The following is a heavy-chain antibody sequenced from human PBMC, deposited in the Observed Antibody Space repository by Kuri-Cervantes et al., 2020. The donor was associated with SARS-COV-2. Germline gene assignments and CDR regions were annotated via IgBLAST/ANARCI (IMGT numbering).Heavy chain of an antibody. Sequence: SVKVSCKASGYTFTSYGINWVRQAPGQGLEWMGGIIPIFGTANYAQKFQGRVTITADESTSTAYMELSSLRSEDTAVYYCAIHNSSPADYYYYYMDVWGKGTTVTVSS. CDR2: IIPIFGTA. D-gene: IGHD6-13*01. J-gene: IGHJ6*03. V-gene: IGHV1-69*13. CDR3: AIHNSSPADYYYYYMDV. CDR1: GYTFTSYG.